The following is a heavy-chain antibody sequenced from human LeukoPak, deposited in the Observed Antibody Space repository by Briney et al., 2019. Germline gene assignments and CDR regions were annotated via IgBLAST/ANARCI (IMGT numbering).Heavy chain of an antibody. Sequence: ASVKVSCKASGYTFTGYYMHWVRQAPGQGLEWMGWINPNSGGTNYAQKFQGRVTMTRDTSISTAYMELSRLRSDDTAVYYCARAGPCSSTSCYRHWFDPWGQGTLVTVSS. J-gene: IGHJ5*02. CDR1: GYTFTGYY. D-gene: IGHD2-2*01. CDR3: ARAGPCSSTSCYRHWFDP. CDR2: INPNSGGT. V-gene: IGHV1-2*02.